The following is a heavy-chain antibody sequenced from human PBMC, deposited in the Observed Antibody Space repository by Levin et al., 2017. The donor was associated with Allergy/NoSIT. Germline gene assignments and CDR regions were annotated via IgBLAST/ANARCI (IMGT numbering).Heavy chain of an antibody. CDR2: IWYDGSNK. CDR1: GFTFSSYG. V-gene: IGHV3-33*01. J-gene: IGHJ6*03. CDR3: ARDAAPYYNAYYYYYYMDV. D-gene: IGHD1-26*01. Sequence: GGSLRLSCAASGFTFSSYGMHWVRQAPGKGLEWVAVIWYDGSNKYYADSVKGRFTISRDNSKNTLYLQMNSLRAEDTAVYYCARDAAPYYNAYYYYYYMDVWGKGTTVTVSS.